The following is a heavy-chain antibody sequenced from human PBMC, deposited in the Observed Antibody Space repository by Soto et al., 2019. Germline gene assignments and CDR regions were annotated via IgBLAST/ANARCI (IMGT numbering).Heavy chain of an antibody. CDR2: ITGTGGTT. J-gene: IGHJ4*02. D-gene: IGHD6-25*01. Sequence: GGSLRLSCAASGFTFSSYAMSWVRQAPGQGLERVTAITGTGGTTYYAASGRGRLTTAGDNARTTLQLRMNSLRAEDAAICYGANFFVEAGGSSGGPWSFHFWGKGTLVTVSS. CDR3: ANFFVEAGGSSGGPWSFHF. CDR1: GFTFSSYA. V-gene: IGHV3-23*01.